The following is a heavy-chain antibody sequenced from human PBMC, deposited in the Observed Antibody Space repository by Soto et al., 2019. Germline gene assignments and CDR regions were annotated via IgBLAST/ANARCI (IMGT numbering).Heavy chain of an antibody. CDR1: GGTFSSYA. Sequence: SVKVTCTTSGGTFSSYASSWVRQARGQGLEWMGGIIPIFDTANYAQKFQGRVTITADESTSTAYMELSSLRSEDTAVYYCARHDCISSSCYYYYYYSMDVWGQGTTVTVSS. V-gene: IGHV1-69*13. CDR3: ARHDCISSSCYYYYYYSMDV. D-gene: IGHD2-2*01. J-gene: IGHJ6*02. CDR2: IIPIFDTA.